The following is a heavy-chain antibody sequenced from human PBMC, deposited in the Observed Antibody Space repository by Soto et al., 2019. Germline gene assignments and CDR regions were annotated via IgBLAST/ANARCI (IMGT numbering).Heavy chain of an antibody. CDR2: ISSRSDI. CDR1: GVTFSTYS. V-gene: IGHV3-21*01. CDR3: AREYTAWPLAYGLDV. J-gene: IGHJ6*02. Sequence: GGSLRLSCVGSGVTFSTYSINWVRQAPGKGLEWVSSISSRSDIYYADSVKGRFTISRDNAKNSVSLQMNSLRAEDTAVYYCAREYTAWPLAYGLDVWGQGTTVTVSS. D-gene: IGHD2-2*02.